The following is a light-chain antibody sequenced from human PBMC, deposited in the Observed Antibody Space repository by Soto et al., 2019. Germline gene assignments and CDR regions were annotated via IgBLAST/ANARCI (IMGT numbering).Light chain of an antibody. V-gene: IGKV1-5*01. J-gene: IGKJ1*01. Sequence: DIQMTQSPSTLSASVGDRVTITCRASQSISSWLAWYHQKPGKAPQLLIYDAYSLESGVPSRFSGSGSGTEFTLTISRQQPDDVATYYCQKYNSYPWTVGQGTKVEIK. CDR1: QSISSW. CDR3: QKYNSYPWT. CDR2: DAY.